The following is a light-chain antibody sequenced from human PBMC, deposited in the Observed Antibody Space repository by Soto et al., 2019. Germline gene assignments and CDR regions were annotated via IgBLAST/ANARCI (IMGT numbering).Light chain of an antibody. V-gene: IGKV3-15*01. CDR2: DVS. CDR3: QQYNNWPYS. Sequence: EIVMTQSPDTLSVSPGERATLSCMASQGVTTNFAWYQQKSGQSPRLLIYDVSIRATGVPARFSGTGSETDFTLTISGLQSEDSAVYFCQQYNNWPYSFGQGTRLEIK. CDR1: QGVTTN. J-gene: IGKJ5*01.